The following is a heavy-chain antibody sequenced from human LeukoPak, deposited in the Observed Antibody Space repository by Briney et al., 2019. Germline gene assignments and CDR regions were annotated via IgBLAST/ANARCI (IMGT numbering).Heavy chain of an antibody. Sequence: PGGSLRLSCAASGFTFSSYSMNWVRQAPGKGLEWVSSISSSGSYIYYADSVKGRFTISRDNAKNSLYLQMNSLAAEDTAVYYCAKTYYYDSSRSMDEDYWGQGTLVTVSS. CDR2: ISSSGSYI. V-gene: IGHV3-21*04. CDR1: GFTFSSYS. J-gene: IGHJ4*02. D-gene: IGHD3-22*01. CDR3: AKTYYYDSSRSMDEDY.